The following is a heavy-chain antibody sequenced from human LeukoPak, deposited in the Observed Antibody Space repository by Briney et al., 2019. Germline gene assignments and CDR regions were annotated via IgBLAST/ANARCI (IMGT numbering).Heavy chain of an antibody. CDR3: ARDMVVRGVIISYGMDV. CDR1: GFTFSSYE. CDR2: ISSSGSTI. Sequence: GGSLRLSCAASGFTFSSYEMSWVRQAPGKGLEWVSYISSSGSTIYYADSVKGRFTISRDSAKNSLYLQMNSLRAEDTAVYYCARDMVVRGVIISYGMDVWGQGTTVTVSS. J-gene: IGHJ6*02. V-gene: IGHV3-48*03. D-gene: IGHD3-10*01.